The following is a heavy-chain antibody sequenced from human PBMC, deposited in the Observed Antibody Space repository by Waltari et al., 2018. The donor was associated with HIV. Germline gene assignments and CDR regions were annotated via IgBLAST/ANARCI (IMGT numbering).Heavy chain of an antibody. D-gene: IGHD1-26*01. Sequence: QVQLVDSGGGVVQPGRSLRLSCAASGFPFSNYGMHWVRQTPGRGLEWLAVIWSEGTNKYYADSVKGRFTISRDNSKNTLFLQMNKLRVEDTAVYYCVRDKGDSSFDWYFDVWGRGTLVTVSS. V-gene: IGHV3-33*01. J-gene: IGHJ2*01. CDR3: VRDKGDSSFDWYFDV. CDR2: IWSEGTNK. CDR1: GFPFSNYG.